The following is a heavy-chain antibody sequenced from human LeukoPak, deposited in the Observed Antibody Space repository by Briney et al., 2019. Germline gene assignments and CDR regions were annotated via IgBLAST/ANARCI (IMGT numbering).Heavy chain of an antibody. V-gene: IGHV3-23*01. CDR2: ISGSGGST. Sequence: GGSLRLSCAASGFTFSSYAMSWVRQAPGKGLEWVSAISGSGGSTYYADSVKGRFTISRDNFKNTLYLQMNSMRAEDTAVYYCAKKGGDYDILTGHNALDFWGQGTLVTVSS. CDR3: AKKGGDYDILTGHNALDF. CDR1: GFTFSSYA. D-gene: IGHD3-9*01. J-gene: IGHJ4*02.